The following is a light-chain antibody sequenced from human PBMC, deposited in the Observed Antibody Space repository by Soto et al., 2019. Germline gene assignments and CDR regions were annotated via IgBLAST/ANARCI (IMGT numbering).Light chain of an antibody. J-gene: IGKJ3*01. CDR1: QSVLYSSNNKNY. V-gene: IGKV4-1*01. Sequence: DIVMTQSPDSLAVSLGERATINCKSSQSVLYSSNNKNYLAWYQQKPGQPPKLLIYWASTRESGVPDRFSGSGSGTVFTLTISSLQAEDVAVYYCQQYYSTPRTFGPGTKVDIK. CDR3: QQYYSTPRT. CDR2: WAS.